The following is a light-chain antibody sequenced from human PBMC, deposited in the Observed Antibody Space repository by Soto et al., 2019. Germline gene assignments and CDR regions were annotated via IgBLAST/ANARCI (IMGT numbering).Light chain of an antibody. CDR1: SSDIGAYNF. CDR2: DVN. J-gene: IGLJ2*01. Sequence: QSVLTQPASVSGSPGQSITISCTGTSSDIGAYNFVSWYQQHPGKAPKLMLYDVNIRPSGVSNRFSGSKSGNTASLTISVLQAEDEADYYCTSWTTSTTMIFGGGTQLTVL. V-gene: IGLV2-14*03. CDR3: TSWTTSTTMI.